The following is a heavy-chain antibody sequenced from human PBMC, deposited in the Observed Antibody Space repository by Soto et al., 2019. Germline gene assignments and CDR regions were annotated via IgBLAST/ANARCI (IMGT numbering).Heavy chain of an antibody. CDR1: GGSFSGYY. CDR2: INHSGST. CDR3: ARGLKRWLQSQNWFDP. V-gene: IGHV4-34*01. J-gene: IGHJ5*02. D-gene: IGHD5-12*01. Sequence: XGTLSLTCAVYGGSFSGYYWSWIRQPPGKGLEWIGEINHSGSTNYNPSLKSRVTISVDTSKNQFSLKLSSVTAADTAVYYCARGLKRWLQSQNWFDPWGQGTLVTSPQ.